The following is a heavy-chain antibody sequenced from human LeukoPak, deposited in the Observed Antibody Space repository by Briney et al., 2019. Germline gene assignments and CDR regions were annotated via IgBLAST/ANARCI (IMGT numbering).Heavy chain of an antibody. J-gene: IGHJ3*02. V-gene: IGHV3-23*01. CDR3: AKDLNSPYNYDSSGYEDAFDN. Sequence: GGSLRLSCAASGFTFSSYAMSWVRQAPGKGLEWVSAISGSGGSTYYADSVKGRFTISRDNCKNTLYLQMNSLRAEHTAVYYCAKDLNSPYNYDSSGYEDAFDNWGQGTMVTVSS. CDR2: ISGSGGST. CDR1: GFTFSSYA. D-gene: IGHD3-22*01.